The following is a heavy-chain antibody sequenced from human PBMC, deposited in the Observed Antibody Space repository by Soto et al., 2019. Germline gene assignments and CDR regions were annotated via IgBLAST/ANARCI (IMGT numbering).Heavy chain of an antibody. CDR3: ARGVRQWLDIDY. CDR2: IYYSEST. V-gene: IGHV4-61*01. D-gene: IGHD6-19*01. Sequence: QVQLQESGPRLVKPSETLSLTCTVSGGSVRSGSYYWSWIRQPPGKGLEWIGYIYYSESTNYNPSLKSRVTISVATSKNQFSLKLSSVTAADTTVYYCARGVRQWLDIDYWGQGTRVTVSS. CDR1: GGSVRSGSYY. J-gene: IGHJ4*02.